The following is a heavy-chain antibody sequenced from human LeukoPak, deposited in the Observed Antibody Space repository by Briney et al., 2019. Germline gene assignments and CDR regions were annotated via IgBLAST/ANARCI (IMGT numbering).Heavy chain of an antibody. J-gene: IGHJ4*02. Sequence: GGSLRLSCAASGFTFSSYAMCWVRQAPGKRLEWVSTLTSGGSPYYADSVKGRFTISRDNSKNTLYLQMISLRVEDTAIYYCARRHLAAPTYYFDFWGQGTLVTVSS. V-gene: IGHV3-23*01. D-gene: IGHD6-13*01. CDR3: ARRHLAAPTYYFDF. CDR2: LTSGGSP. CDR1: GFTFSSYA.